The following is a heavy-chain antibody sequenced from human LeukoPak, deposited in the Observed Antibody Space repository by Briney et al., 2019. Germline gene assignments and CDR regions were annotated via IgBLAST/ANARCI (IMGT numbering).Heavy chain of an antibody. CDR3: ARDQNDILTGNAGYFDY. CDR2: IYYSGST. J-gene: IGHJ4*02. Sequence: SETLSLTCTVSGGSISSYYWSWIRQPPGKGLEWIGYIYYSGSTNYNPSLKSRVTISVDTSKNQFSLKLSSVTAADTAVYYCARDQNDILTGNAGYFDYWGQGTLVTVSS. V-gene: IGHV4-59*01. D-gene: IGHD3-9*01. CDR1: GGSISSYY.